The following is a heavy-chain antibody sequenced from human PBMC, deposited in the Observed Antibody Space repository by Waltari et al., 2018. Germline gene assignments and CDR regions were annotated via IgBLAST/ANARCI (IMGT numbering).Heavy chain of an antibody. Sequence: QLQLQESGPGLVKPSETLSLTCTVSGGSISSSSYYWGWIRQPPWKGLEWIGSIYYSGNTYYNPSLKGRVTISVDTSKNQFSLKLSSVTAADTAVYYCARPWYFDLWGRGTLVTVSS. CDR1: GGSISSSSYY. J-gene: IGHJ2*01. CDR2: IYYSGNT. V-gene: IGHV4-39*07. CDR3: ARPWYFDL.